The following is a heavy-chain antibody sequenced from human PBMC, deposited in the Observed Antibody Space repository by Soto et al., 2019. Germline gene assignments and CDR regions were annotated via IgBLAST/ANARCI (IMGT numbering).Heavy chain of an antibody. CDR1: GGSVSIGTYY. Sequence: QVQLQESGPGLVKPSETLSLTCTVPGGSVSIGTYYWSWIRQPPGKGLEWIGFFHYSGSTNYNPSLKVRVPMSVDTSKNQCSLKLTSVNAADTAVYFCTRGGDAYKNGHWGQGTLVTVSS. D-gene: IGHD2-21*01. V-gene: IGHV4-61*01. CDR2: FHYSGST. CDR3: TRGGDAYKNGH. J-gene: IGHJ4*02.